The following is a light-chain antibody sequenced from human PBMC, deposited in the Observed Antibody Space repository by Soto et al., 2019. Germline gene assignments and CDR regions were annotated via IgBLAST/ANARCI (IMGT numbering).Light chain of an antibody. CDR1: QSVSSIY. CDR3: QRYGGSPPYT. CDR2: RAS. Sequence: EIVLTQSPGTLSLSPGERATLSCRASQSVSSIYLAWYQQKPGQAPRLLIYRASSMATGIPDRFSGSGSGTDFTLTIRRLEPEDFAVYYCQRYGGSPPYTFGQGTKLEVK. V-gene: IGKV3-20*01. J-gene: IGKJ2*01.